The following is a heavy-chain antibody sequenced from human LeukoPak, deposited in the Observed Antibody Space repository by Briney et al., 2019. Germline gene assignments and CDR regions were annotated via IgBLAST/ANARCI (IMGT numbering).Heavy chain of an antibody. CDR2: INTYNGNT. D-gene: IGHD3-22*01. J-gene: IGHJ4*02. Sequence: GSSAKVSCKASGYTFATYGISWVRQAPGQGLECMGWINTYNGNTKYAQRLQGRVTMTTDTSTSTAYMELRSLRSDDTAVYYCARGNNVGDSSGYYYPDYWGQGTLVTVSS. V-gene: IGHV1-18*01. CDR3: ARGNNVGDSSGYYYPDY. CDR1: GYTFATYG.